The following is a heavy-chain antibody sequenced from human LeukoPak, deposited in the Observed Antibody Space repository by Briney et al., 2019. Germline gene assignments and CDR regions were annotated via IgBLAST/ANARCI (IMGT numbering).Heavy chain of an antibody. Sequence: GGSLRLSCAASGFTFSNFWMHWVRQAPGKGLVWVALIYGDGSFTRYADSVKGRFTISRDNAKNTVYLQMNSLRAEDTAVYYCARDDDSSGYYYPWGQGTLVTVSS. CDR3: ARDDDSSGYYYP. V-gene: IGHV3-74*01. D-gene: IGHD3-22*01. J-gene: IGHJ5*02. CDR2: IYGDGSFT. CDR1: GFTFSNFW.